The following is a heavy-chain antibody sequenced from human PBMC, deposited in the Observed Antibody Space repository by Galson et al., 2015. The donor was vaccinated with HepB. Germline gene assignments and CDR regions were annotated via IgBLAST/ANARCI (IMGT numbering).Heavy chain of an antibody. CDR1: GFTFSSYG. CDR2: IRYDGSNK. J-gene: IGHJ1*01. D-gene: IGHD6-13*01. CDR3: AKDFRGYSSSWYTAPQH. V-gene: IGHV3-30*02. Sequence: SLRLSCAASGFTFSSYGMHWVRQAPGKGLEWVAFIRYDGSNKYYADSVKGRFTISRDNSKNTLYLQMNSLRAEDTAVYYCAKDFRGYSSSWYTAPQHWGQGTLVTVSS.